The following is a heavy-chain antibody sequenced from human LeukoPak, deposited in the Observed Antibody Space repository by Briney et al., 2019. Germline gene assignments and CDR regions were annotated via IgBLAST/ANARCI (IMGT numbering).Heavy chain of an antibody. CDR1: GGSISSYY. Sequence: PSETLSLTCTVSGGSISSYYWSWIRQPPGKGLEWIGYNYYSGSTNYNPSLKSRVTISVDTSKNQFSLKLSSVTAADTAVYYCVRSSRWQLAFDYWGQGTLVTVSS. D-gene: IGHD6-13*01. J-gene: IGHJ4*02. CDR3: VRSSRWQLAFDY. CDR2: NYYSGST. V-gene: IGHV4-59*01.